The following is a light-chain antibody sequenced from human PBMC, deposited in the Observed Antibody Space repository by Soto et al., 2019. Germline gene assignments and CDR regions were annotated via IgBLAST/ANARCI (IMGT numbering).Light chain of an antibody. Sequence: EIVLTQSPATLSLSPGERATLSCRASQSISSYLIWYQQKPGQAPRLLIYDASSRATAIPARFSGSGSGTDFTLTIGNLEPEDFAVYYCQQRANWPLTFGGGTNVEI. CDR1: QSISSY. V-gene: IGKV3-11*01. CDR3: QQRANWPLT. J-gene: IGKJ4*01. CDR2: DAS.